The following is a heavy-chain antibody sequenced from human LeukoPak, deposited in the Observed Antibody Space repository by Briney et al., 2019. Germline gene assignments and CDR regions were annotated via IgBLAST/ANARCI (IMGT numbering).Heavy chain of an antibody. D-gene: IGHD2-15*01. Sequence: SVKVSCKASGGTFSSYTISWVRQAPGQGLEWMGRIIPTLGIANYAQKFQGRVTITADKSTSTAYMEQSSLRSEDTAVYYCARDPSYCSGGSCYSDYWGQGTLVTVSS. J-gene: IGHJ4*02. V-gene: IGHV1-69*04. CDR3: ARDPSYCSGGSCYSDY. CDR2: IIPTLGIA. CDR1: GGTFSSYT.